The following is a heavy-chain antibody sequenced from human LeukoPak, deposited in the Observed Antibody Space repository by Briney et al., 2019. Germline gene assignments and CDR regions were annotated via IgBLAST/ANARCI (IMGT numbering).Heavy chain of an antibody. J-gene: IGHJ4*02. Sequence: ASVKVSCKASGYPFTGYYMHGVRRAPGQGLEWMGWISPNSGGTDYAQKFQGRVTMTRDTSISTAYMELSRLRSDDTAVYYCARVLFYSSGNKSNRVDYWGQGTLVTVSS. V-gene: IGHV1-2*02. CDR2: ISPNSGGT. CDR1: GYPFTGYY. D-gene: IGHD6-19*01. CDR3: ARVLFYSSGNKSNRVDY.